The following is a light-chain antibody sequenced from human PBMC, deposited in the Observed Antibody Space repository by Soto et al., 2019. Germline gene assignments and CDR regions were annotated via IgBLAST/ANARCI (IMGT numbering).Light chain of an antibody. Sequence: IVMTQSPVTLSVSPGERVTLSCRASDTVRTNLAWFQQKPGQTPRLLIFGASTRATGIPTRFTGSGSETEFTLTIDSLQSEDLAVYYCQQYYNWPAYTFGQGTKLEI. V-gene: IGKV3-15*01. CDR3: QQYYNWPAYT. CDR2: GAS. J-gene: IGKJ2*01. CDR1: DTVRTN.